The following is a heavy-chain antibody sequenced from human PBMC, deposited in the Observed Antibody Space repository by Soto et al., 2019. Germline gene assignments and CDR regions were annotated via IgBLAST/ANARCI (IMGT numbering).Heavy chain of an antibody. D-gene: IGHD1-26*01. V-gene: IGHV3-11*06. J-gene: IGHJ6*02. CDR2: ISSSRSYT. CDR3: ARKNLWELRYYGMDV. CDR1: GFTFSDYY. Sequence: QVQLVESGGGLVKPGGSLRLSGAAAGFTFSDYYMSWIRQAQGKGLEWVSYISSSRSYTHYADSVKGLFTISIDNAKNSLYLQMNSLRAEETAVYYCARKNLWELRYYGMDVWGQGTTVTVSS.